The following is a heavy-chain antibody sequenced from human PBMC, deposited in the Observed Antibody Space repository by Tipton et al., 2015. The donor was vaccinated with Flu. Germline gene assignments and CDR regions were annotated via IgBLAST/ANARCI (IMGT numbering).Heavy chain of an antibody. J-gene: IGHJ5*02. D-gene: IGHD4-11*01. CDR1: GGSISRGHYY. CDR3: ARRDYSNYVSDPKNWFDP. Sequence: LRLSCTVSGGSISRGHYYWSWIRQPAGKGLEWIGQIYVSGTTYYNPSLMSRVTISVDTSKNQFSLRLNSVTAADTAVYYCARRDYSNYVSDPKNWFDPWGQGTLVTVSS. CDR2: IYVSGTT. V-gene: IGHV4-61*09.